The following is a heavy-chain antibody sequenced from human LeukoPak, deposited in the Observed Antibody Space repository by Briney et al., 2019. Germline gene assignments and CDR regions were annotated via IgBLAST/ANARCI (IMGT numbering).Heavy chain of an antibody. CDR3: AKMVTSDAFDI. CDR2: ISYDGSNK. Sequence: GGSLRLSCAASGFTFSSYGMHWVRQAPGKGLEWVAVISYDGSNKYYADSVKGRFTISRDNSKNTLYLRMNSLRAEDTAVYYCAKMVTSDAFDIWGQGTMVTVSS. D-gene: IGHD4-23*01. J-gene: IGHJ3*02. CDR1: GFTFSSYG. V-gene: IGHV3-30*18.